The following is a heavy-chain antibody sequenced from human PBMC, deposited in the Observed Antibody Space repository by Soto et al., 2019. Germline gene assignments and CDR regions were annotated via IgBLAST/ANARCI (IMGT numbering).Heavy chain of an antibody. V-gene: IGHV1-46*01. CDR3: ARERVVHWFDP. CDR1: GYTFTSYY. D-gene: IGHD2-15*01. J-gene: IGHJ5*02. CDR2: INPSGGST. Sequence: ASVKVSCKASGYTFTSYYMHWVRQAPGQGLEWMGIINPSGGSTSHAQKFQGRVTMTRDTSTSTVYMELSSLRSEDTAVYHCARERVVHWFDPWGQGTLVTVSS.